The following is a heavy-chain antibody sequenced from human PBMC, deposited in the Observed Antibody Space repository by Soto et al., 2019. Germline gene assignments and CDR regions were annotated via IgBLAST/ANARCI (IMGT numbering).Heavy chain of an antibody. CDR1: GHTFTSYG. Sequence: QVQLVQSGAEVKKPGASVKVSCKAAGHTFTSYGISWVRQAPGQGLESMGWISAYNGNTNYAQKLQGRVTMTTATSTHTAYMELRGLPADDAAVYYCAVAYCGGDCYPDVWGQGTPVTVSS. CDR3: AVAYCGGDCYPDV. J-gene: IGHJ6*02. CDR2: ISAYNGNT. D-gene: IGHD2-21*02. V-gene: IGHV1-18*01.